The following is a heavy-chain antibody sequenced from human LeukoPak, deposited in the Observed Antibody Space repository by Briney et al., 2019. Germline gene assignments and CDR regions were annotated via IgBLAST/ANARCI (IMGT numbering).Heavy chain of an antibody. CDR2: ISSSGGST. J-gene: IGHJ4*02. CDR1: GFTFSSYA. V-gene: IGHV3-23*01. Sequence: GGSLRLSCAASGFTFSSYAMSWVRQAPGKGLEWVSAISSSGGSTYYADSVKGRFTISRDNSKNTLYLQMNSLRAEDTAVYYCALTIRYFDWFFDYWGQGTLVTVSS. D-gene: IGHD3-9*01. CDR3: ALTIRYFDWFFDY.